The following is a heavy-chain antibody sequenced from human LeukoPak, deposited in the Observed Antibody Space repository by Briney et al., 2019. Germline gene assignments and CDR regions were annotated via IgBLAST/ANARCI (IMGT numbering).Heavy chain of an antibody. D-gene: IGHD5-24*01. Sequence: PGGSLRLSCAASGFTFSTYNMNWVRQAPGKGLEWVSSITSSSSYIYYADSVKGRFTISRDNSKNTLSLQMNSLRAEDTAVYYCAKDPEMATAAGDYWGQGTLVTVSS. J-gene: IGHJ4*02. CDR2: ITSSSSYI. V-gene: IGHV3-21*01. CDR3: AKDPEMATAAGDY. CDR1: GFTFSTYN.